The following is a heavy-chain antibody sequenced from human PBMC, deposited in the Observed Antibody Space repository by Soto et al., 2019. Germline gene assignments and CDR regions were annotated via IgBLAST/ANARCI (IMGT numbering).Heavy chain of an antibody. CDR1: GGTFSSYA. D-gene: IGHD6-13*01. J-gene: IGHJ4*02. CDR2: IIPIFGTA. Sequence: SVKVSCKASGGTFSSYAISWVRQAPGRGLEWMGGIIPIFGTANYAQKFQGRVTITADESTSTAYMELSSLRSEDTAVYYCARDRQLGKTYYFDYWGQGTLVTVSS. V-gene: IGHV1-69*13. CDR3: ARDRQLGKTYYFDY.